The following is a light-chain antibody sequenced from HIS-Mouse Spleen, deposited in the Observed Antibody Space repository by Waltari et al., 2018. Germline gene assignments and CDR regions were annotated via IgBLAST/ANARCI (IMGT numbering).Light chain of an antibody. CDR3: SSYTSSSTSVV. Sequence: QSALTQPASVSGSPGQSITISCTGTSSDVGSYNLVSGYQQHPGKAPKLMIYEGSKRPSGVSNRFSGSKSGNTASLTISGLQAEDEADYYCSSYTSSSTSVVFGGGTKLTVL. V-gene: IGLV2-14*02. J-gene: IGLJ2*01. CDR1: SSDVGSYNL. CDR2: EGS.